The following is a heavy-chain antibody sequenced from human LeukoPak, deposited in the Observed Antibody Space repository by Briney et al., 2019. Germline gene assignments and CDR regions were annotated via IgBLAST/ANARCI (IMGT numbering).Heavy chain of an antibody. Sequence: GGSLRLSCAASGFTFSSYSMNWVRQAPGKGLEWVSSISSSSSYIYYADSVRGRFTISRDNAKNSLYLQMNSLRAEDTAVYYCARDGFLVRGVLKLFDYWGQGTLVTVSS. CDR1: GFTFSSYS. J-gene: IGHJ4*02. CDR2: ISSSSSYI. V-gene: IGHV3-21*01. CDR3: ARDGFLVRGVLKLFDY. D-gene: IGHD3-10*01.